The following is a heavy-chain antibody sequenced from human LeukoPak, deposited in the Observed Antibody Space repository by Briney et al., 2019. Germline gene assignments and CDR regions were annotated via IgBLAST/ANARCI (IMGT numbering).Heavy chain of an antibody. CDR3: VKAGGTFGYYYDSSGSFGL. Sequence: GGSLRLSCKASRFSFISYAMSWVRQAPGRGPEWVSQVNGSGSNTYYADSVKGRFTISRDNAKSTLFLQMNSLRDEDTAVYYCVKAGGTFGYYYDSSGSFGLWGQGTLVTVSS. J-gene: IGHJ4*02. D-gene: IGHD3-22*01. CDR2: VNGSGSNT. CDR1: RFSFISYA. V-gene: IGHV3-23*01.